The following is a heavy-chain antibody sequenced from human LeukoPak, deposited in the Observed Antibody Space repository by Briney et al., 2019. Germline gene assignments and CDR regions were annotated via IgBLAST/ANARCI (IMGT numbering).Heavy chain of an antibody. V-gene: IGHV1-24*01. CDR3: STDSGRSYFYFDF. CDR2: IRPETGEP. CDR1: GFGLSVLS. J-gene: IGHJ4*02. D-gene: IGHD3-10*01. Sequence: ASVKVSCKISGFGLSVLSIHWMRQAPGKGLEWVGGIRPETGEPIFAQKFRGRVTITEDTFTDTGYLELRGLTSEDTAVYCSTDSGRSYFYFDFWGQGTLVTVSS.